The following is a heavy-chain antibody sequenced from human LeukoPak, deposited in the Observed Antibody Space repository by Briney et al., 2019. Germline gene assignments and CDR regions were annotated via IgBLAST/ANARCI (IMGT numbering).Heavy chain of an antibody. CDR2: FDPEDGET. Sequence: ASVKVSCKDSGYTLTELSMHWVRQAPGKGLEWMGGFDPEDGETIYAQKFQGRVTMTEDASTDTAYMELSSLRSEDTAVYYCAAEHPRPASVSYWGQGTLVTVSS. J-gene: IGHJ4*02. D-gene: IGHD2-8*01. CDR3: AAEHPRPASVSY. CDR1: GYTLTELS. V-gene: IGHV1-24*01.